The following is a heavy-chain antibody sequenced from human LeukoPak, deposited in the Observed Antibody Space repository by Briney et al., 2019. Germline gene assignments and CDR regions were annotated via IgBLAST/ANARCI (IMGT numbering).Heavy chain of an antibody. J-gene: IGHJ5*02. CDR2: INPNSGDT. CDR1: GYTFTGYY. V-gene: IGHV1-2*02. D-gene: IGHD2-15*01. Sequence: GASVKVSCKASGYTFTGYYIHWVRQAPGQGLEWMGWINPNSGDTKYAQKFQGRVTMTRDTSISTAYMELSRLRSDDTAVYYCARFCSGGSCYGPWGQGTLVTVSS. CDR3: ARFCSGGSCYGP.